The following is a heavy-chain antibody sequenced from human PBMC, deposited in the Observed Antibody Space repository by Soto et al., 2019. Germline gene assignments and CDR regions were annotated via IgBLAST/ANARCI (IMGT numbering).Heavy chain of an antibody. Sequence: APGKGLEWGSGISWNRGSIGYADSVKGRFTISRDNAKNSLYLQMNSLRAEDTAFYFRAEDGVRGLCTDSAFLLNRSTDL. CDR3: AEDGVRGLCTDSAFLLNRSTDL. D-gene: IGHD1-26*01. CDR2: ISWNRGSI. V-gene: IGHV3-9*01. J-gene: IGHJ2*01.